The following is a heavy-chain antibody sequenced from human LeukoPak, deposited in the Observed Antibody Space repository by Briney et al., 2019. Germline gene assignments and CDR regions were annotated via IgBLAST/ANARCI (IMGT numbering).Heavy chain of an antibody. J-gene: IGHJ6*03. CDR2: ISGSGGST. Sequence: PGGSLRLSCAASGFTFSSYAMSWVRQAPGKGLEWVSAISGSGGSTYYADSVKGRFTISRDNSKNTLYLQMNSLRAEDTAVYYCAKDGGSYALPYCYMDVWGKGTTVTVSS. CDR3: AKDGGSYALPYCYMDV. D-gene: IGHD1-26*01. CDR1: GFTFSSYA. V-gene: IGHV3-23*01.